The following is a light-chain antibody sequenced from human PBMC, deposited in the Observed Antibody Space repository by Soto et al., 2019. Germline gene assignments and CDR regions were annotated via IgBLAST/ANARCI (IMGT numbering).Light chain of an antibody. CDR1: SSDVGGYKY. J-gene: IGLJ1*01. CDR2: AVS. Sequence: QSALTQPASVSGSPGQSITISCTGTSSDVGGYKYVSWYQQHPDKAPKVMIYAVSNRPSGVSNRFSGSKSGNTASLTISGLQAEDEAVYYCGLYTSSDTPYVFGTGTKLTVL. V-gene: IGLV2-14*01. CDR3: GLYTSSDTPYV.